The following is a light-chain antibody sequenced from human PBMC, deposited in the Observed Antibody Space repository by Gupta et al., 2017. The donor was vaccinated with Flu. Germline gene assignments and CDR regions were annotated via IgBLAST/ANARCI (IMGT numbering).Light chain of an antibody. CDR1: QSIRSY. J-gene: IGKJ1*01. CDR3: QQSYRTPRT. CDR2: AAS. Sequence: DIQMTQSPSSLSASVGDRVTITCRASQSIRSYLNWYQQKPGKAPKLLIYAASSLQSGVPSRFSGSGSGTEFTLTITSLKPEDFATYSCQQSYRTPRTFGQGTKVELK. V-gene: IGKV1-39*01.